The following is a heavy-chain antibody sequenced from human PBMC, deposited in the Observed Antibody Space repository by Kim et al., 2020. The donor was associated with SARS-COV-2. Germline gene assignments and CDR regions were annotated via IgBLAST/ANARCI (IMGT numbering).Heavy chain of an antibody. CDR3: ARDSGTYSGRVLYGMDV. D-gene: IGHD1-26*01. Sequence: VKGRFTISRDNSKNTLYLQMNSLRAEDTAVYYCARDSGTYSGRVLYGMDVWGQGTTVTVSS. V-gene: IGHV3-53*01. J-gene: IGHJ6*02.